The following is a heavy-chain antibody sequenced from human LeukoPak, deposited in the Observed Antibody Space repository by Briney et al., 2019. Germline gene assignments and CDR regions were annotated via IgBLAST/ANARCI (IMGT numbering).Heavy chain of an antibody. D-gene: IGHD3-10*01. V-gene: IGHV3-15*01. CDR1: GFTFSNAW. J-gene: IGHJ4*02. CDR2: IKSKTDGGTT. CDR3: TTVVLWFGDADC. Sequence: PGGSLRLSRAASGFTFSNAWMSWVRQAPGKGLEWVGRIKSKTDGGTTDYAAPVKGRFTISRDDSKNTLYLQMNSLKTEDTAVYYCTTVVLWFGDADCWGQGTLVTVSS.